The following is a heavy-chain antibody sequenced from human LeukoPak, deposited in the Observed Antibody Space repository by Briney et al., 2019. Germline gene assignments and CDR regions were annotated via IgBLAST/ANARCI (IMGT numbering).Heavy chain of an antibody. V-gene: IGHV4-61*05. CDR3: ARDTYSYDTSGDAFDI. Sequence: SETLSLTCTVSGGSISSRTYYWGWIRRPPGKGLEWIGCISYSGSTNYNPSLKSRVTISVDTPKKQFSLKLSSVTAADTAVYYCARDTYSYDTSGDAFDIWGQGTMVTVSS. D-gene: IGHD3-22*01. J-gene: IGHJ3*02. CDR2: ISYSGST. CDR1: GGSISSRTYY.